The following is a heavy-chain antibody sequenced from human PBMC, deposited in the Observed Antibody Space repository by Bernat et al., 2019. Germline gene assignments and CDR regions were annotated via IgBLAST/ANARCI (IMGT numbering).Heavy chain of an antibody. CDR2: ISYDGSNK. V-gene: IGHV3-30*18. Sequence: QVQLVESGGGVFQPGRPRRLSCAASGFTFSSYGMHWFGQAPAKGREGVAVISYDGSNKYYADSVKGRFTISRDNSKNTLYLQMNSLRAEDTAVYYCAKRMVISSVHYGMDVWGQGTTVTVSS. J-gene: IGHJ6*02. CDR3: AKRMVISSVHYGMDV. CDR1: GFTFSSYG. D-gene: IGHD5-18*01.